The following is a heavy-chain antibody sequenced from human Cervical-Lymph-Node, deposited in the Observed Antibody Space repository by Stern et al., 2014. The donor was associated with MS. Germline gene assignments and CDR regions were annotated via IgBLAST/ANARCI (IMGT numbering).Heavy chain of an antibody. CDR1: EFPISDYV. D-gene: IGHD3-10*01. J-gene: IGHJ3*02. CDR2: ISKHSYYI. Sequence: EMQLVESGGGLVKPGGSLRLSCAGSEFPISDYVMNWVRQAPGKGLEWVSSISKHSYYIYYADSVEGRFTISRDNANNSLYLQMSSLRPEDTAIYYCARVPITMVRGIIRESAFDMWGQGTMVTVSS. CDR3: ARVPITMVRGIIRESAFDM. V-gene: IGHV3-21*06.